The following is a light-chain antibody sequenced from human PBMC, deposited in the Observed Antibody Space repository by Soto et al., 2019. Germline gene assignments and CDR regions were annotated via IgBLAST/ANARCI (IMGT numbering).Light chain of an antibody. J-gene: IGKJ3*01. CDR3: QQRSTWPLT. CDR1: QSVSSSY. CDR2: GAS. V-gene: IGKV3D-20*02. Sequence: EIVLTQSPGTLSLSPGERATLSCRASQSVSSSYLAWYQQKPGQAPRLLIYGASSSATGIPARFSGSRSGTDFTLTITSLQPEDFAIYYCQQRSTWPLTFGPGTKVDIK.